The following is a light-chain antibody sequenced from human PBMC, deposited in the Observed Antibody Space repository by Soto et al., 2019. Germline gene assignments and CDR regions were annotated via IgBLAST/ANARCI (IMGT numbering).Light chain of an antibody. V-gene: IGKV3-11*01. Sequence: EIVLTQSPATLSLSPGERATLSCRASQSVSSFLAWYQQKPGQAPRLLIYDASNRATGIPARFSGSGSGTDFTLTITSLEPEDFAVYYCQHRSNWPLTFGGGTKVGIK. J-gene: IGKJ4*01. CDR3: QHRSNWPLT. CDR1: QSVSSF. CDR2: DAS.